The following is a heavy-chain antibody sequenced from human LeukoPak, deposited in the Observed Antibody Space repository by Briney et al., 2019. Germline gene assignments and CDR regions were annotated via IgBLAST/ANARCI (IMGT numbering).Heavy chain of an antibody. V-gene: IGHV3-30-3*01. CDR1: GFTFSSHA. D-gene: IGHD1-26*01. J-gene: IGHJ4*02. Sequence: RAGGSLRLSCAASGFTFSSHAMVWVRQAPGKGLEWVSFISHDGSGSFHTESVKGRFTISRDNFKNTVDLQVSGLKEEDTAVYYCARDWGQRGVGATLANWGQGTLVIVSS. CDR3: ARDWGQRGVGATLAN. CDR2: ISHDGSGS.